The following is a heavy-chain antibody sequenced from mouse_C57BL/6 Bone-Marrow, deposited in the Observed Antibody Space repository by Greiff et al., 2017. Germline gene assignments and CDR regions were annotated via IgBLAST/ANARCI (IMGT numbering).Heavy chain of an antibody. J-gene: IGHJ2*01. V-gene: IGHV5-6*01. Sequence: EVQRVESGGDLVKPGGSLKLSCAASGFTFSSSGMSWVRPTPDKRLEWVATISSGGSYTYSPDSVTGRFTISRDNARNTLYLQMSRLKSEDTAMYYSARQPGSRVDYGGQGTTRTVSS. CDR2: ISSGGSYT. D-gene: IGHD1-1*01. CDR1: GFTFSSSG. CDR3: ARQPGSRVDY.